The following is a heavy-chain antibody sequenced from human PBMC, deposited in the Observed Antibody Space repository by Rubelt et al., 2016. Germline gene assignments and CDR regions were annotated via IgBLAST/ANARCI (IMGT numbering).Heavy chain of an antibody. CDR2: IYQSGST. V-gene: IGHV4-38-2*02. J-gene: IGHJ4*02. CDR1: GYSISSGYY. Sequence: QVQLQESGPGLVKPSETLSLTCTVSGYSISSGYYWGWIRQPQGKGLEWVGGIYQSGSTNYNQSPQRRANISVDTSKNQVSLKLGSGTAADTAVYYCARSRIVLVPGFDYWGQGTLVTVSS. D-gene: IGHD2-2*01. CDR3: ARSRIVLVPGFDY.